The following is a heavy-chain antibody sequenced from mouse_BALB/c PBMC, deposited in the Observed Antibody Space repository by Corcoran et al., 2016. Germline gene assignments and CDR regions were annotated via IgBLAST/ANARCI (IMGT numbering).Heavy chain of an antibody. D-gene: IGHD2-1*01. V-gene: IGHV14-3*02. CDR3: GRSREGNYVIY. CDR1: GFNIKDTY. CDR2: IDPANGST. Sequence: EVQLQQSGAELVNPGASVKLSCTASGFNIKDTYMHWVKQRPEQGLEWIGRIDPANGSTKSDPKFQGKATMTADTSSNTVYLQLSSLTSEATAVYYCGRSREGNYVIYWGQGTTLTVSS. J-gene: IGHJ2*01.